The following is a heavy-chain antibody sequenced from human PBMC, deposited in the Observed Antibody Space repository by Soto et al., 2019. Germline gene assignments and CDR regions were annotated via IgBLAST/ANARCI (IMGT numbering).Heavy chain of an antibody. J-gene: IGHJ6*03. V-gene: IGHV3-48*01. CDR2: ISHSGRTI. CDR3: ARDPTNIAAAATYYYYYIDA. D-gene: IGHD6-13*01. Sequence: EVQLVESGGGLVQPGGSLRLSCAASGFTFSSYSMNWVRQAPGKGLEWVSYISHSGRTIYYADSVKGRFTISRDNVKNSLSLQMNSLRAEDTAVYYCARDPTNIAAAATYYYYYIDAWGKGTTVTVSS. CDR1: GFTFSSYS.